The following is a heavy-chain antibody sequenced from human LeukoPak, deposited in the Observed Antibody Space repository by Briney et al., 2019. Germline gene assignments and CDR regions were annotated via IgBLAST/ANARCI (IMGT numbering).Heavy chain of an antibody. CDR1: GFTFSSYG. CDR3: AKEGPDCYDSSGQNYYYYYMDV. CDR2: IRYDGSNK. Sequence: GGSLRLSCAASGFTFSSYGMHWVRQAPGKGLEWVAFIRYDGSNKYYADSVKGRFTISRDNSKNTLYLQMNSLRAEDTAVYYCAKEGPDCYDSSGQNYYYYYMDVWGKGTTVTISS. J-gene: IGHJ6*03. D-gene: IGHD3-22*01. V-gene: IGHV3-30*02.